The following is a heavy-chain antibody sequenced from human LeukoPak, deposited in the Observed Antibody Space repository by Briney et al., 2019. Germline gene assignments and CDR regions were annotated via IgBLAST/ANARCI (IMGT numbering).Heavy chain of an antibody. J-gene: IGHJ2*01. Sequence: PGGSLRLPCAASGFTFGSHWMSWVRQAPGKGLEWVSVIYSGGSTYYADSVKGRSTISRDNSKNTLYLQMNSLRAEDTAVYYCARDWAIYYDSSVYWYFDLWGRGTLVTVSS. V-gene: IGHV3-66*01. CDR2: IYSGGST. CDR1: GFTFGSHW. CDR3: ARDWAIYYDSSVYWYFDL. D-gene: IGHD3-22*01.